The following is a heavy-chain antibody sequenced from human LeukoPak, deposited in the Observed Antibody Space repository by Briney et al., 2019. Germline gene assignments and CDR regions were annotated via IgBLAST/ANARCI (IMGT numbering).Heavy chain of an antibody. CDR1: GGSISSGGYY. Sequence: SETLSLTCTVSGGSISSGGYYWSWIRQHPGKGLEWIGYIYYSGSTYYNPSLKSRVTISVDRSKNQFSLKLSSVTAADTAVYYCARGSYIAARPVDYFDYWGQGTLVTVSS. CDR3: ARGSYIAARPVDYFDY. J-gene: IGHJ4*02. D-gene: IGHD6-6*01. V-gene: IGHV4-31*03. CDR2: IYYSGST.